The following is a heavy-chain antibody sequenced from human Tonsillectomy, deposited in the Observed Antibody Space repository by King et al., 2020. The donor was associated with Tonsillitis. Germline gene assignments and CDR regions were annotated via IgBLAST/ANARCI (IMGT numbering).Heavy chain of an antibody. Sequence: LQLQESGPGLVKPSETLSLTCTVPGGSISSSSYYWGWIRQPPGKGLEWIGSIYYSGITYYNPSLKSRVTISVNTSKNQFSLKLSSVTAADTAVYYCARQHGSGSPSFDYWGQGTLVTVSS. J-gene: IGHJ4*02. CDR2: IYYSGIT. CDR3: ARQHGSGSPSFDY. D-gene: IGHD3-10*01. V-gene: IGHV4-39*01. CDR1: GGSISSSSYY.